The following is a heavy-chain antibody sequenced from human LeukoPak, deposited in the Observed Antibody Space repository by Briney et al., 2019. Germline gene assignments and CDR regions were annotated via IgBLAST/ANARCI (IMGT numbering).Heavy chain of an antibody. V-gene: IGHV3-48*01. CDR1: GFTFSSYN. D-gene: IGHD3-22*01. CDR2: IGVGSSTK. CDR3: AKDSSGYVGYFDY. Sequence: GGSLRLSCAASGFTFSSYNMNWVRQAPGKGLEWVSYIGVGSSTKYYGDSVKGRFTISRDDAKNSVYLQMNSLRAEDTALYYCAKDSSGYVGYFDYWGQGTLVTVSS. J-gene: IGHJ4*02.